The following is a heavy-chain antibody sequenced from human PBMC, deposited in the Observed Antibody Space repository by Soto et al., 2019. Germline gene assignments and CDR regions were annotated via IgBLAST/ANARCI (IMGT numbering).Heavy chain of an antibody. V-gene: IGHV4-34*01. CDR1: GGSFSGYY. J-gene: IGHJ4*02. D-gene: IGHD2-15*01. CDR3: ARGISLIVEVQRDAPDKFYFDS. CDR2: INHSGST. Sequence: QVQLQQWGAGLLKPSETLSLTCAVYGGSFSGYYWSWIRQPPGKGLEWIGEINHSGSTNSNPSLKSRVTISVDTSKNQFSLKVNSVTAADTAVYYCARGISLIVEVQRDAPDKFYFDSWGQGTLVTVSS.